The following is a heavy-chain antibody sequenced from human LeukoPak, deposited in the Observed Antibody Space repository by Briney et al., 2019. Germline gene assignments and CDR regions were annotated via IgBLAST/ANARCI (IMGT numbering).Heavy chain of an antibody. CDR1: GFTFSSYA. Sequence: GGSLRLSCAASGFTFSSYAMHWVRQAPGKGLEWVSASSGSGGSTNYADSVKGRFTISRDNSKNTLYLQMNSLRAEDTAVYYCAKDYPYCSGGSCYYYWGQGTLVTVSS. CDR2: SSGSGGST. CDR3: AKDYPYCSGGSCYYY. J-gene: IGHJ4*02. V-gene: IGHV3-23*01. D-gene: IGHD2-15*01.